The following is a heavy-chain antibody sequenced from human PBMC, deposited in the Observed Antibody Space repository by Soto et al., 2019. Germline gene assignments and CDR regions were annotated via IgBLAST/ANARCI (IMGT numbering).Heavy chain of an antibody. D-gene: IGHD3-16*01. CDR1: GYTFTSND. J-gene: IGHJ4*02. V-gene: IGHV1-8*01. Sequence: GASVKVSCKASGYTFTSNDINWVRQASGQGLEWMGWMNPNTGGSGYAQDFQGRITMTRDTATSTAYMELTSLRSDDTAVYYCARGGPAAGYELWGQGTLVTVSS. CDR3: ARGGPAAGYEL. CDR2: MNPNTGGS.